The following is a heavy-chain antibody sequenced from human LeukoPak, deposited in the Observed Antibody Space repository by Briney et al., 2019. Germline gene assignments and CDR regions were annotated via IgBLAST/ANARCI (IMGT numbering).Heavy chain of an antibody. CDR1: RFTFNSYA. V-gene: IGHV3-23*01. D-gene: IGHD3-22*01. J-gene: IGHJ4*02. CDR2: ISGSGGST. Sequence: GGSLRLSCAASRFTFNSYAMSWVRQAPGKGLEWVSAISGSGGSTYYADSVKGRFTISRDNSKNTLYLQMNSLRAEDTAVYCCVKNWLFDYWGQGTLVTVSS. CDR3: VKNWLFDY.